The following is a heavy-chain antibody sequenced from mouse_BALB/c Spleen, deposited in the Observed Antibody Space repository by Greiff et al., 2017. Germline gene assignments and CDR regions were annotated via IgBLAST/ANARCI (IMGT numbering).Heavy chain of an antibody. J-gene: IGHJ1*01. Sequence: QVQLKESGPGLVAPSQSLSITCTVSGFSLTSYDISWIRQPPGKGLEWLGVIWTGGGTNYNSAFMSRLSISKDNSKSQVFLKMNSLQTDDTAIYYCVRVLRLPSYWYFDVWGAGTTVTVSS. CDR1: GFSLTSYD. CDR3: VRVLRLPSYWYFDV. V-gene: IGHV2-9-2*01. CDR2: IWTGGGT. D-gene: IGHD1-2*01.